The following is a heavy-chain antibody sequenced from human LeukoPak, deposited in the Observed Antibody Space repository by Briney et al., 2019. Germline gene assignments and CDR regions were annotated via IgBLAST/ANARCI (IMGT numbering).Heavy chain of an antibody. CDR2: ITSSGTYI. D-gene: IGHD1-26*01. V-gene: IGHV3-21*01. CDR3: ARDPYSGNYGNYYYYYMDV. Sequence: PGGTLRLSCAASGFTFSSYAMNWVRQAPGRGLEWVSSITSSGTYIFYADSVKGRFTISRDNAKNSLYLQMNSLGPEDTAVYYCARDPYSGNYGNYYYYYMDVWGKGTTVTIS. CDR1: GFTFSSYA. J-gene: IGHJ6*03.